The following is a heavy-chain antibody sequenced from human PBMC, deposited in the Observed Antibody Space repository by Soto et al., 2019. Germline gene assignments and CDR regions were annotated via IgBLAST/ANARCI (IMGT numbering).Heavy chain of an antibody. Sequence: PGGSLRLSCAASGFTFSSYAMSWVRQAPGKGLEWVSAISGSGGSTYYADSVKGRFTISRDNSKNTLYLQMNSLRAEDTAVYYCAKDPFNYYDSSGSHAFDIWGQGTMVTVSS. D-gene: IGHD3-22*01. J-gene: IGHJ3*02. V-gene: IGHV3-23*01. CDR1: GFTFSSYA. CDR2: ISGSGGST. CDR3: AKDPFNYYDSSGSHAFDI.